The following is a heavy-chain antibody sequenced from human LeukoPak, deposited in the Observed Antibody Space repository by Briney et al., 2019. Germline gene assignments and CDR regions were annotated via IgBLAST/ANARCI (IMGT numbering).Heavy chain of an antibody. CDR2: MNPNRGNT. Sequence: ASVKVSCTASGYTFTRSVIKWVRQAPGHGLEWMGWMNPNRGNTGYAQKFQGRVTMTRNTSISTAYMELSSLRSEDTAVHYCARGGYFDWLLSGYYYYGMDVWGQRTTVTVSS. CDR3: ARGGYFDWLLSGYYYYGMDV. CDR1: GYTFTRSV. V-gene: IGHV1-8*02. J-gene: IGHJ6*02. D-gene: IGHD3-9*01.